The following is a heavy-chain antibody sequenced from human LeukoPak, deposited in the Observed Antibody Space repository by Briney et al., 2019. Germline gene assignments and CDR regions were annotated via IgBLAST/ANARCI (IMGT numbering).Heavy chain of an antibody. CDR1: GFTFSSYW. D-gene: IGHD3-3*01. CDR3: ARHTTHLEWLSRNYYYYYMDV. Sequence: GGSLRLSCAASGFTFSSYWMSWVRQAPGKGLERVANIKQDGSEKYYVDSVKGRFTISRDNAKNSLYLQMNSLRAEDTAVYYCARHTTHLEWLSRNYYYYYMDVWGRGTTVTVSS. V-gene: IGHV3-7*01. CDR2: IKQDGSEK. J-gene: IGHJ6*03.